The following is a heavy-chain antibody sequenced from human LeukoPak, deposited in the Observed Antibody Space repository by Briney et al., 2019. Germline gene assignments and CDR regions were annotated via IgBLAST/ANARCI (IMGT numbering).Heavy chain of an antibody. CDR2: IYPGDSDT. D-gene: IGHD2-2*01. CDR3: ARHPHTAARYNWFDP. CDR1: GYSFTSYW. Sequence: GESLKISCKGSGYSFTSYWIGWVRQMPGKGLEWMGIIYPGDSDTRYSPSFQGQVTISADKSISTAYLQWSSLKASDTAMYYCARHPHTAARYNWFDPWGQGTLVTVSS. V-gene: IGHV5-51*01. J-gene: IGHJ5*02.